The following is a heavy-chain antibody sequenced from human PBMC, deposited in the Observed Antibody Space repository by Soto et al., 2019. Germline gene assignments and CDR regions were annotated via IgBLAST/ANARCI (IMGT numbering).Heavy chain of an antibody. CDR2: IIPIFETA. V-gene: IGHV1-69*01. J-gene: IGHJ4*02. D-gene: IGHD6-13*01. Sequence: QVQLVQSGAELKKPGSSVRVSCKISGDSFSSYAISWVRQAPGEGLEWVGGIIPIFETANYAQKFQGRVTITAVESTTTADMEVTRLRPEDTAIFYCAASDSSSWQHDYWGQGTLITVSS. CDR3: AASDSSSWQHDY. CDR1: GDSFSSYA.